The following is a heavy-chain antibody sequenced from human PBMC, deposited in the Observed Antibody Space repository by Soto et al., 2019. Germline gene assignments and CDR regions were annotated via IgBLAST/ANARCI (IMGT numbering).Heavy chain of an antibody. Sequence: GESPRLSCSASVFHFNSYAMHGVRKAPGKGLERVAVISYDGSNKYYADSVKGRFTISRDNSKNTLYLQMNSLRAEDTAVYYCARDYTPYDSSGYYTVDAFDIWGQGTRVSVS. CDR3: ARDYTPYDSSGYYTVDAFDI. D-gene: IGHD3-22*01. J-gene: IGHJ3*02. V-gene: IGHV3-30-3*01. CDR2: ISYDGSNK. CDR1: VFHFNSYA.